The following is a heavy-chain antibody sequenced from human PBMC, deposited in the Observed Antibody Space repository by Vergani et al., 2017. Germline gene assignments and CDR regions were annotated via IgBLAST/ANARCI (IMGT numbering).Heavy chain of an antibody. V-gene: IGHV3-64*01. CDR3: AKGEQLWFPNYFDY. J-gene: IGHJ4*02. D-gene: IGHD5-18*01. CDR1: GFTFSSYA. Sequence: EVQLVESGGGLVQPGGSLRLSCAASGFTFSSYAMHWVRQAPGKGLEYVSAISSNGGSTYYANSVKGRFTISRDNSKNTLYLQMNSLRAEDTAVYYCAKGEQLWFPNYFDYWGQGTLVTVSS. CDR2: ISSNGGST.